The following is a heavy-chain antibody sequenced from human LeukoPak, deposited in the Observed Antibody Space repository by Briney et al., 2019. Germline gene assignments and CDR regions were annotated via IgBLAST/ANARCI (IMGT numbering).Heavy chain of an antibody. Sequence: SVKVSCTASGGTFSSYAISWVRPAPGQGLEWMGRIIPILGIANYAQKFQGRVTITADKSTSTAYMGLSSLRSEDTAVYYCALRSGYIITEDYWGQGTLVTVSS. CDR2: IIPILGIA. CDR1: GGTFSSYA. J-gene: IGHJ4*02. D-gene: IGHD3-22*01. V-gene: IGHV1-69*04. CDR3: ALRSGYIITEDY.